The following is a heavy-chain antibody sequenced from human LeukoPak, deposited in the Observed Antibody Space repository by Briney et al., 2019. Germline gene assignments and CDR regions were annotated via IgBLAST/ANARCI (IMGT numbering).Heavy chain of an antibody. CDR1: GFTFSTYS. J-gene: IGHJ4*02. CDR2: ITSSSSYI. CDR3: ARAFYDFLTGYPAYFDY. Sequence: GGSLRLSCAASGFTFSTYSMNWVRQTPGKGPEWVSSITSSSSYIYYADSVKGRFTISRDNAKNSLYLQMNSLRAEGTAVYYCARAFYDFLTGYPAYFDYWGQGTLVTVSS. V-gene: IGHV3-21*01. D-gene: IGHD3-9*01.